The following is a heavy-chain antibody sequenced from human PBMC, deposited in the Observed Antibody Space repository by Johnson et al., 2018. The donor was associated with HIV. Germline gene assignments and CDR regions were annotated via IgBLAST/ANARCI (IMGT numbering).Heavy chain of an antibody. Sequence: QMLLVESGGGLVKPGGSLRLSCAASGFTFSDYYMTWIRQAPGKGLAWVTFIRFDGNNKYYADSVKGRFTISRDNSKNTLYLQMNSLRAEDTAVYYCARPSEDYSSSSGDAFDIWGQGTMVTVSS. CDR3: ARPSEDYSSSSGDAFDI. CDR1: GFTFSDYY. J-gene: IGHJ3*02. V-gene: IGHV3-30*02. CDR2: IRFDGNNK. D-gene: IGHD6-6*01.